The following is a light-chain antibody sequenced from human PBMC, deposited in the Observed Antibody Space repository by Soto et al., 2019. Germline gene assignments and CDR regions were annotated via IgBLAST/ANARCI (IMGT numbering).Light chain of an antibody. CDR3: CSYAGSYSDV. V-gene: IGLV2-11*01. CDR1: SSDVGDYKY. CDR2: DVS. J-gene: IGLJ1*01. Sequence: QSALTQPRSVSGSPGQSVTISCTGTSSDVGDYKYVYWYRQHPGKAPKLIIYDVSERPSGVPERFSGSKSGNTAALTISGLQAEDEDYYYCCSYAGSYSDVFGTGTKLTVL.